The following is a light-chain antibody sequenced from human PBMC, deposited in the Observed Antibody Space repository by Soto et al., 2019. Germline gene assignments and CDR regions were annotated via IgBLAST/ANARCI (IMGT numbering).Light chain of an antibody. V-gene: IGKV3-20*01. J-gene: IGKJ1*01. CDR1: QSVSSN. CDR2: GAT. Sequence: LRLSAVTVSVSPGERATLSCRASQSVSSNLAWYQQKPGQAPRLLIYGATSRATGIPDRFSGSGSGTDFTLTISCLEPEDFAVYYCQQSGTSAGTVGQGTKVAIK. CDR3: QQSGTSAGT.